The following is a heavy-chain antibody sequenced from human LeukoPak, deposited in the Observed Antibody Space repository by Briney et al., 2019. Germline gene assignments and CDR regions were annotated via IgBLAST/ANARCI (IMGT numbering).Heavy chain of an antibody. Sequence: GGSLRLSCAASGFTFNNYAMSWVRQAPGKGLEWVSAISGSGGGTFYADSVKGRFTISRDNSKNTLYLEMNSLRAEDTAVYYCAKEKWIAAAGTGGYFDYWGQGTLVTVSS. D-gene: IGHD6-13*01. V-gene: IGHV3-23*01. CDR3: AKEKWIAAAGTGGYFDY. CDR1: GFTFNNYA. CDR2: ISGSGGGT. J-gene: IGHJ4*02.